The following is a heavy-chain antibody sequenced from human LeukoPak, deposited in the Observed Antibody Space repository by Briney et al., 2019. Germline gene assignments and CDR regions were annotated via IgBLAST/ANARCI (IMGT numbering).Heavy chain of an antibody. V-gene: IGHV3-7*04. Sequence: GGSLRLSCAAPGFTFSSYWMSWVRQAPGKGLEWVANIKQDGSEKYYVDSVKGRFTISRDNAKNSLYLQMNSLRAEDTAVYYCAREHHYYGSGSFDYWGQGTLVTVSS. J-gene: IGHJ4*02. CDR2: IKQDGSEK. D-gene: IGHD3-10*01. CDR1: GFTFSSYW. CDR3: AREHHYYGSGSFDY.